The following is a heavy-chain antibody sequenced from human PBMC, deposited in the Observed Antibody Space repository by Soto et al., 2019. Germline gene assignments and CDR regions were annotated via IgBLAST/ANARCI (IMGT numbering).Heavy chain of an antibody. CDR1: GASIRSYH. CDR3: AKDVSSKRWFDP. V-gene: IGHV4-4*07. CDR2: MQHTGNT. Sequence: AETLSLTCAVSGASIRSYHWSWIRQPAGKGLEWIGRMQHTGNTNYNPSLMSRVTISVETSKNQISLKMTSVTAADWAVYFCAKDVSSKRWFDPWGQGILVTVSS. J-gene: IGHJ5*02. D-gene: IGHD3-16*01.